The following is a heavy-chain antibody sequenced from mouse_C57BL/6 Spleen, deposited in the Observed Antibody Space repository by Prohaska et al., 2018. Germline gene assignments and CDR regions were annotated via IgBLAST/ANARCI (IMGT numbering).Heavy chain of an antibody. CDR2: INPNNGGT. Sequence: HGKSLEWIGYINPNNGGTSYNQKFKGKATLTVNKSSSTAYMELRSLTSEDSAVYYCARSGLAHFDYWGQGTTLTVSS. D-gene: IGHD2-2*01. V-gene: IGHV1-22*01. J-gene: IGHJ2*01. CDR3: ARSGLAHFDY.